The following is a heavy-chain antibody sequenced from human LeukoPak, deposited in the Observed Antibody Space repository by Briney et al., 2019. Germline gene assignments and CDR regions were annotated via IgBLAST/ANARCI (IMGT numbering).Heavy chain of an antibody. CDR1: GLTFSDQY. CDR3: ARRNYGAFDI. CDR2: SRNKANSYTT. Sequence: GGSLRPSCAVSGLTFSDQYMDWVRQAPGKGLEWVGRSRNKANSYTTEYAASVKGRFIVSRDDSKSSLYLQMNSLKTEDTAVYYCARRNYGAFDIWGQGTMVTVSS. J-gene: IGHJ3*02. D-gene: IGHD3-10*01. V-gene: IGHV3-72*01.